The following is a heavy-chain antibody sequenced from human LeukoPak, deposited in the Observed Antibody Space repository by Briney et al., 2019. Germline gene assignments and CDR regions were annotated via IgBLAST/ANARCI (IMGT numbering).Heavy chain of an antibody. J-gene: IGHJ3*02. CDR2: INSDGTNT. D-gene: IGHD6-6*01. CDR3: ATRSQYSSSGRAGPVNAFDI. Sequence: GGSLRLSCAASGFTFTNSWMHWVRQAPGKGLVWVSHINSDGTNTTYADSVKGRFTISRDNAKTTLYLQMNSLRAEDTAVYYCATRSQYSSSGRAGPVNAFDIWGQGTMVTVSS. CDR1: GFTFTNSW. V-gene: IGHV3-74*01.